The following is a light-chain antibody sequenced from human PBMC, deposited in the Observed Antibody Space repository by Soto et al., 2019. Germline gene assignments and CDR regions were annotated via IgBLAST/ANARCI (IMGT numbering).Light chain of an antibody. V-gene: IGKV3-20*01. CDR1: QSVSSN. Sequence: EIVVRQSPATLSVSPGERATLSCRASQSVSSNLAWHQQKPGQAPRILMYDASTRATGIPARFSGSGSGTEFTLTISRLEPEDFAVYYCQQYGSSPTFGQGTKV. CDR3: QQYGSSPT. J-gene: IGKJ1*01. CDR2: DAS.